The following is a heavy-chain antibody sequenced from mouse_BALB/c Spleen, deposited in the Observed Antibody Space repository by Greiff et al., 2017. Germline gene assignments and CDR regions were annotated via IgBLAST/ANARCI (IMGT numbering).Heavy chain of an antibody. V-gene: IGHV1S22*01. J-gene: IGHJ1*01. CDR3: TRLGLRLGYWYFDV. D-gene: IGHD1-2*01. Sequence: LQQPGSELVRPGASVKLSCKASGYTFTSYWMHWVKQRPGQGLEWIGNIYPGSGSTNYDEKFKSKATLTVDTSSSTAYMQLSSLTSEDSAVYYCTRLGLRLGYWYFDVWGAGTTVTVSS. CDR1: GYTFTSYW. CDR2: IYPGSGST.